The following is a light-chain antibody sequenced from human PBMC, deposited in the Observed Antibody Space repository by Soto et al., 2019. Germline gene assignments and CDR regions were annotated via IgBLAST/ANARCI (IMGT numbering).Light chain of an antibody. CDR3: GTWDDSLVSYV. CDR1: STNIGDNY. V-gene: IGLV1-51*01. Sequence: QSVLTQPPSVSAAPGQRVIISCSGSSTNIGDNYVSWYQHLPVTAPKLVVYDNDRRPSELPGRFSGSQSGTSATLVITGLQTGDEADYYCGTWDDSLVSYVFGAGTKLTVL. CDR2: DND. J-gene: IGLJ1*01.